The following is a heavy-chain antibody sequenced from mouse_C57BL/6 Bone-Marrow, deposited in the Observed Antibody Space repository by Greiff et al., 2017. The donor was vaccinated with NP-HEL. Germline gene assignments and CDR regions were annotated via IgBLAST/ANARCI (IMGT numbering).Heavy chain of an antibody. J-gene: IGHJ3*01. CDR3: TTRSFAY. Sequence: EVKLVESGAELVRPGASVKLSCTASGFNIKDDYMHWVKQRPEQGLEWIGWIDPENGDTEYASKFQGKATITADTSSNTAYLQLSSLTSEDTAVYYCTTRSFAYWGQGTLVTVSA. V-gene: IGHV14-4*01. CDR2: IDPENGDT. CDR1: GFNIKDDY.